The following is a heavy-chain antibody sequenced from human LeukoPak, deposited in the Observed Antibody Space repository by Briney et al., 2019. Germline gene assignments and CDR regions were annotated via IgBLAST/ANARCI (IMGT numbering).Heavy chain of an antibody. V-gene: IGHV4-61*02. CDR2: IYTSGST. CDR3: ARAVGGSYYYWYFDL. J-gene: IGHJ2*01. Sequence: SQTLSLTCTVSGGSISSGDYYWSWIRQPAGKGLEWIGRIYTSGSTNYNPSLKSRVTISVDTSKNQFSLKLSSVTAADTAVYYCARAVGGSYYYWYFDLWGRGTLVTVSS. D-gene: IGHD1-26*01. CDR1: GGSISSGDYY.